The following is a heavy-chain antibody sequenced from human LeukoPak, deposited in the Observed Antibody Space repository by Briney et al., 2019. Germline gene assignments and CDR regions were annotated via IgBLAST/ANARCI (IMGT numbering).Heavy chain of an antibody. CDR1: GFTFSSFA. J-gene: IGHJ4*02. CDR2: ISSDRGRT. D-gene: IGHD1-26*01. CDR3: VKDPSGNYFYFDY. V-gene: IGHV3-64D*09. Sequence: GGSLRLSCSASGFTFSSFAMFWVRQAPGKGLEYVSGISSDRGRTNYADSVKARFTISRDSSKVTLCLQMTSLRPEDTAIYYCVKDPSGNYFYFDYWGQGTLVTVSS.